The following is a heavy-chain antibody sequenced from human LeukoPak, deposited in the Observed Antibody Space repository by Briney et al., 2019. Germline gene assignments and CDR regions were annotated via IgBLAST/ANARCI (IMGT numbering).Heavy chain of an antibody. CDR2: INHSGST. V-gene: IGHV4-34*01. J-gene: IGHJ3*02. Sequence: PSETLSLTCAVYGGSFSGYYWSWIRQPPGKGLEWIGEINHSGSTNYNTSLKSRVTISVDTSKNQFSLKLSSVTAADTAVYYCARGQLAYAFDIWGQGTMVTVSS. CDR3: ARGQLAYAFDI. D-gene: IGHD6-6*01. CDR1: GGSFSGYY.